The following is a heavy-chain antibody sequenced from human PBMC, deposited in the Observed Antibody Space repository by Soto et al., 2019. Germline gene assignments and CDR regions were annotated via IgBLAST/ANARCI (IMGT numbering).Heavy chain of an antibody. D-gene: IGHD3-3*01. J-gene: IGHJ6*03. CDR3: ARVPLTTHYYYMDV. CDR2: IYHSGST. Sequence: SETLSLTCAVSSGSISSSNWWSWVRQPPGKGLEWIGEIYHSGSTNYNPSLKSRVTISVDKSKNQFSLKLSSVTAADTAVYYCARVPLTTHYYYMDVWGKGTTVTVSS. V-gene: IGHV4-4*02. CDR1: SGSISSSNW.